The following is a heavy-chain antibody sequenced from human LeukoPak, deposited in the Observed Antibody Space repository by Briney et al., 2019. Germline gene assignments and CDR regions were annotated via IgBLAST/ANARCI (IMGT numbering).Heavy chain of an antibody. D-gene: IGHD6-19*01. CDR2: IYYSGST. CDR1: GGSISTYY. V-gene: IGHV4-59*08. CDR3: ARQSSGWYPIEY. J-gene: IGHJ4*02. Sequence: PSETLSLTCTVSGGSISTYYWSWIRQPPGKGLEWIGYIYYSGSTNYSPSLKSRVTISVDTSKNQFSLKLGSVTAADTAVYYCARQSSGWYPIEYWGQGTLVTVSS.